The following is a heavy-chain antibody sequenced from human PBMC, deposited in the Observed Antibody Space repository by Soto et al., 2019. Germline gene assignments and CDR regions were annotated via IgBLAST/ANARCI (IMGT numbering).Heavy chain of an antibody. CDR1: GFTFSSYS. Sequence: LRLSCAASGFTFSSYSMNWVRQAPGKGLGWVSSISSSSSYIYYADSVKGRFTISRDNAKNSLYLQMNSLRAEDTAVYYCATGTFRYCTNGVCYNEGYFDYWGQGTLVTVSS. D-gene: IGHD2-8*01. J-gene: IGHJ4*02. V-gene: IGHV3-21*01. CDR3: ATGTFRYCTNGVCYNEGYFDY. CDR2: ISSSSSYI.